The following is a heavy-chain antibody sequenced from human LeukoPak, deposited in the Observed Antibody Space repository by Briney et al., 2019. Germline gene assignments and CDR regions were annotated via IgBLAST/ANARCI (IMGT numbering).Heavy chain of an antibody. CDR3: ARGDDILTGYAY. CDR1: GYTFTSYY. Sequence: GASVKVSCTASGYTFTSYYMHLVRQPPGQGLEWMGIINPSGGSTSYAQKFQGRVTMTRDTSTSTVYMELSSLRSEDTAVYYCARGDDILTGYAYWGQGTLVTVSS. CDR2: INPSGGST. J-gene: IGHJ4*02. D-gene: IGHD3-9*01. V-gene: IGHV1-46*01.